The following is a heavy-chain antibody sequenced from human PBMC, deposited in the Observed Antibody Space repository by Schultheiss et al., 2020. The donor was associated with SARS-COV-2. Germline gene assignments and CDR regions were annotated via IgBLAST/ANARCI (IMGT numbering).Heavy chain of an antibody. D-gene: IGHD3-3*01. Sequence: SVKVSCKASGFTFTSSAVQWVRQARGQRLEWIGWIVVGSGNTNYAQKFQERVTITRDMSTSTAYMELSSLRSEDTAVYYCAAPTIFGVVTPFYYYYGMDVWGQGTTVTVSS. CDR3: AAPTIFGVVTPFYYYYGMDV. CDR2: IVVGSGNT. V-gene: IGHV1-58*01. CDR1: GFTFTSSA. J-gene: IGHJ6*02.